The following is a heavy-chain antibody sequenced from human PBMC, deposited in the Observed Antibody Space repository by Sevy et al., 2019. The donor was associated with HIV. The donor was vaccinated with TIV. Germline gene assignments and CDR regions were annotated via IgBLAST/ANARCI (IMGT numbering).Heavy chain of an antibody. CDR3: ARDCSSATCLWGMDV. Sequence: GGSLRLSCAASGFSFSSYWMSWVRQAPGKGLQWVANIKKDGSGKYYVDSVKGRFTISRDNAKNSVYLQMNSLRVEDMAVYYCARDCSSATCLWGMDVWGQGTTVTVSS. J-gene: IGHJ6*02. CDR1: GFSFSSYW. D-gene: IGHD2-2*01. V-gene: IGHV3-7*03. CDR2: IKKDGSGK.